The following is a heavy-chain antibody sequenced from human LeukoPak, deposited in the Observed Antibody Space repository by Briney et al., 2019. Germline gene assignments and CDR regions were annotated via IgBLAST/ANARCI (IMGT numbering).Heavy chain of an antibody. D-gene: IGHD3-22*01. CDR2: INPNSGGT. J-gene: IGHJ4*02. CDR1: GYTFTGYY. Sequence: ASVKVSCKASGYTFTGYYMHWVRQAPGQGLEWMGWINPNSGGTNYAQKFQGRVTMTRVTSISTAYMELSRLRSDDTAVYYCARGVYYYDSSGYYRYWGQGTLVTVSS. CDR3: ARGVYYYDSSGYYRY. V-gene: IGHV1-2*02.